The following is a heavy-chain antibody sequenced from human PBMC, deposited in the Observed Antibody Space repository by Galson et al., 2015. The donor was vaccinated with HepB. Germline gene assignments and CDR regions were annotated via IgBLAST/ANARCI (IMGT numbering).Heavy chain of an antibody. Sequence: SLRLSCATSGFTFSDYVMTWVRQAPGKGLEWVSSISSSGEQIGYADYVKGRFTVSSDNPKNTLYLQMNGLRGEDSAVYFFAKCGRDDYNDNFQYFDYWGQGILVTVSS. V-gene: IGHV3-23*01. D-gene: IGHD5-24*01. CDR2: ISSSGEQI. J-gene: IGHJ4*02. CDR1: GFTFSDYV. CDR3: AKCGRDDYNDNFQYFDY.